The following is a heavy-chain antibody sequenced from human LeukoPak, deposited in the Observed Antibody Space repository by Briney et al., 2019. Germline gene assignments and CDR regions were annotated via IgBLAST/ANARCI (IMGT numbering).Heavy chain of an antibody. D-gene: IGHD3-16*01. Sequence: GGSLRLSCAASGFRLSDFTMTWVRQAPGKGPEWVSAIGGRGGSTYYADSLGGRFTISRDNSKDMVYLQMNSLKVEDTATYYCGKEGGAWGQGTKVTVSS. CDR2: IGGRGGST. J-gene: IGHJ5*02. CDR1: GFRLSDFT. V-gene: IGHV3-23*01. CDR3: GKEGGA.